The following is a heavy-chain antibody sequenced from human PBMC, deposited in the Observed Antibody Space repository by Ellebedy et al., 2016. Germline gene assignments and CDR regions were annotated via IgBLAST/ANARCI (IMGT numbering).Heavy chain of an antibody. CDR1: GFTFTTYW. V-gene: IGHV3-7*03. J-gene: IGHJ4*02. CDR3: ATHNDYALGD. Sequence: GESLKISCAASGFTFTTYWMSWVRQAPGKGLEWVANLKQDGSDKYYVDSVKGRFTISRDNAKNSLFLQMNSLRAEDTAVYYCATHNDYALGDWGQGTLVTVSS. D-gene: IGHD4-17*01. CDR2: LKQDGSDK.